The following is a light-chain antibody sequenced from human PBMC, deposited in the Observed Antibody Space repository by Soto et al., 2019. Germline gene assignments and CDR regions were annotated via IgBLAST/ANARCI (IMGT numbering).Light chain of an antibody. V-gene: IGKV2-30*02. CDR2: KVS. CDR1: QSLVHSNGNTF. CDR3: MQGTYAPKT. J-gene: IGKJ1*01. Sequence: EVVMTQSPLSLPVTLGQPASISCRSSQSLVHSNGNTFLTWFQQRPGQSPRRLIYKVSIRDSGVSDRFSGSGSGTDFTLKISRVEAEDVGVYYCMQGTYAPKTFGQGTKVDI.